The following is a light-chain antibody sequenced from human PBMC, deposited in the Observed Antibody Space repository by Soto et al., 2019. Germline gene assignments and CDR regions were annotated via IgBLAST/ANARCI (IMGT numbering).Light chain of an antibody. CDR2: DAS. CDR1: QTVRNNY. J-gene: IGKJ1*01. V-gene: IGKV3-20*01. Sequence: EFVCTKSPGTLSLSPWERSTLSCRASQTVRNNYLAGYQQKPGQAPRLLSYDASSRATGIPDRFSGVGSGTDFTLTISRLEPADGAVYYCQQYGSLSWTFGQGTKVDIK. CDR3: QQYGSLSWT.